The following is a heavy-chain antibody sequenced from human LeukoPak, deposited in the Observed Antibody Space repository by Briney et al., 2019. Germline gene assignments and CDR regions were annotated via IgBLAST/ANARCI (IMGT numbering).Heavy chain of an antibody. J-gene: IGHJ4*02. CDR3: ARDVYGFDY. V-gene: IGHV3-48*03. CDR2: IDSSGSSI. D-gene: IGHD3-16*01. CDR1: GFMFSNHQ. Sequence: GGSLRLSCAASGFMFSNHQMTWVRQAPGKGLEWLSCIDSSGSSIYYADSVKGRFTISRDNAKNSLYLQMKYLGAEDTAVYYCARDVYGFDYWGQGILVTVSS.